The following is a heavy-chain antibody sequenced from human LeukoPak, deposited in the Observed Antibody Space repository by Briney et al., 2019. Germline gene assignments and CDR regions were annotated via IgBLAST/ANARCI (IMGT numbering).Heavy chain of an antibody. Sequence: EASVKVSCKASGYTFTGYYIHWVRQSPGQGLEWMGWINPNSGGTNYAQKFQGRVTMTRDTSISTAYMELSRLRSDDTAVYYCARTYYYDSRGPPFDYWGQGTLVTVSS. V-gene: IGHV1-2*02. CDR3: ARTYYYDSRGPPFDY. J-gene: IGHJ4*02. D-gene: IGHD3-22*01. CDR2: INPNSGGT. CDR1: GYTFTGYY.